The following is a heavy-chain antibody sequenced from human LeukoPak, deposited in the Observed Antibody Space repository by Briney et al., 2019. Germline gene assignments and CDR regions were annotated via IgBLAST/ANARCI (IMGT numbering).Heavy chain of an antibody. CDR2: ISSSSSYV. J-gene: IGHJ4*02. CDR3: ARDPTTIFGVVTPPSDY. CDR1: GFTFSSYS. V-gene: IGHV3-21*01. D-gene: IGHD3-3*01. Sequence: GGSLRLSCAASGFTFSSYSMNWVRQAPGKGLEWVSSISSSSSYVYYADSVKGRFTISRDNAKNSLYLQMNSLRAEDTAVYYCARDPTTIFGVVTPPSDYWGQGTLVTVSS.